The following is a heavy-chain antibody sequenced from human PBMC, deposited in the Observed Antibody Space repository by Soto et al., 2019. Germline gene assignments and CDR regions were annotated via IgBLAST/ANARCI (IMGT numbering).Heavy chain of an antibody. CDR1: GFTFSSYA. Sequence: GGSLRLSCAASGFTFSSYAMSWVRQAPGKGLEWVSAISGSGGSTYYADSVKGRFTISRDNSKNTLYLQMNSLRAEDTAVYYCAKGTVSIGYYDILTGSAYYYMDVWGKGTTVTVSS. CDR2: ISGSGGST. D-gene: IGHD3-9*01. J-gene: IGHJ6*03. V-gene: IGHV3-23*01. CDR3: AKGTVSIGYYDILTGSAYYYMDV.